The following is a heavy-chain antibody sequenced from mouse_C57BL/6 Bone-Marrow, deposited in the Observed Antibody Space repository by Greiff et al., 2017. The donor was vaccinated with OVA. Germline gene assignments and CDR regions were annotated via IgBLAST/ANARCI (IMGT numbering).Heavy chain of an antibody. Sequence: DVKLVESGGDLVKPGGSLKLSCAASGFTFSSYGMSWVRQTPDKRLEWVATISSGGSYTYYPDSVKGRFTISRDNAKNTLYLQMSSLKSEDTAMYYCARPGYYYGSSYDYFDYWGQGTTLTVSS. CDR1: GFTFSSYG. CDR3: ARPGYYYGSSYDYFDY. J-gene: IGHJ2*01. V-gene: IGHV5-6*02. CDR2: ISSGGSYT. D-gene: IGHD1-1*01.